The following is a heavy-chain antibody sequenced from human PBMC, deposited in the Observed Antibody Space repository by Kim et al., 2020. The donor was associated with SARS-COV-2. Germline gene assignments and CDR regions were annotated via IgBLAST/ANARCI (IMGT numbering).Heavy chain of an antibody. Sequence: GGSLRLSCAASGFTFSSYGMHWVRQAPGNGLEWVAVISYDGSNKYYADSVKGRFTISRDNSKNTLYLQMNSLRAEDTAVYYCARDDSGYDFSDAFDIWGQGTMVTVSS. V-gene: IGHV3-33*05. D-gene: IGHD5-12*01. J-gene: IGHJ3*02. CDR2: ISYDGSNK. CDR1: GFTFSSYG. CDR3: ARDDSGYDFSDAFDI.